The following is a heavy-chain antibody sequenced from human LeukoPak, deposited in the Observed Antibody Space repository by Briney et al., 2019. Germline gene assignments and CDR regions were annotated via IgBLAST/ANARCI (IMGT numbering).Heavy chain of an antibody. CDR2: INHSGST. D-gene: IGHD6-13*01. V-gene: IGHV4-34*01. J-gene: IGHJ3*02. CDR1: GGSFSGYY. Sequence: TSETLSLTCAVCGGSFSGYYWSWIRQPPGKGLEWIGEINHSGSTNYNPSLKSRVTISVDTSKNQFSLKLSSVTAADTAVYYCASSAAGLGAFDIWGQGTMVTVSS. CDR3: ASSAAGLGAFDI.